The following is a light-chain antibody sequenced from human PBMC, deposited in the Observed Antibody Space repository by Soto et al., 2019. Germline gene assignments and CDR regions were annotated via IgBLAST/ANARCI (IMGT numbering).Light chain of an antibody. J-gene: IGLJ1*01. CDR2: EVS. CDR3: CSYAGSGTFPYV. CDR1: SSDVGSFNL. Sequence: ALTQPASVSGSPGQSISISCTGTSSDVGSFNLVSWYQQHPGKAPKLMIYEVSKRPSGVSNRFSGSKSANTASLTISGLQAEDEADYYCCSYAGSGTFPYVFGTGTKVTVL. V-gene: IGLV2-23*02.